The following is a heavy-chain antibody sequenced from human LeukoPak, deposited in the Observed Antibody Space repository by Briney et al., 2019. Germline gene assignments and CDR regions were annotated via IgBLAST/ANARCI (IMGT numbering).Heavy chain of an antibody. CDR1: GFTVSRWY. CDR3: GTWTTVASYFDY. CDR2: ISSSSTYI. J-gene: IGHJ4*02. Sequence: PWGAPRLSRLAPGFTVSRWYTHSGRQAPGEGVEGVSSISSSSTYIYYSDSVKGRFTISRDNAKNSLYLQMNSLRVEDTAVYYCGTWTTVASYFDYWGQGTLVTVSS. V-gene: IGHV3-21*06. D-gene: IGHD4-17*01.